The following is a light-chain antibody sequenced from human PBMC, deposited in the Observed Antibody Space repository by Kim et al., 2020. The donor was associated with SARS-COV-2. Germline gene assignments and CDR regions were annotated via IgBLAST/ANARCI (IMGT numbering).Light chain of an antibody. CDR2: DAY. CDR1: QSVEAI. Sequence: QGESAPLACSAGQSVEAILAGYQLKPGQAARLLIYDAYMRATGIPARFSGSGSETDFTLTIGSLEPEECAVYYCQQRRNWPGTFGQGTKVDIK. CDR3: QQRRNWPGT. V-gene: IGKV3-11*01. J-gene: IGKJ1*01.